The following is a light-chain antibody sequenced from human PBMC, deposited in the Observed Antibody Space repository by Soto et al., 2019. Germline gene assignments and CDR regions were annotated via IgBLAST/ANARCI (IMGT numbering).Light chain of an antibody. V-gene: IGLV2-23*02. J-gene: IGLJ1*01. Sequence: QSVLTQPASVSGSPGQSITISCTGTSSDVGTYNLVSWYQHHPGKAPKLMIYDVTKRPSGVSNRFSGSKSGNTASLTISGLQAEDGADYYCCSYAGSSTVYVFGTGTKVTVL. CDR1: SSDVGTYNL. CDR3: CSYAGSSTVYV. CDR2: DVT.